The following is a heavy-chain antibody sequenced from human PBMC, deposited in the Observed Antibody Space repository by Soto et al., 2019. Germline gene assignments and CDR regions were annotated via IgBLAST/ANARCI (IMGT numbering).Heavy chain of an antibody. CDR3: ARDEGPIGPTIAVAAYPNAFDI. Sequence: PSETLSLTCAVYGGSFSGYYWSWIRQPPGKGLEWIGEINHSGSTNYNPSLKSRVTISVDTSKNQFSLKLSSVTAADTAVYYCARDEGPIGPTIAVAAYPNAFDIWGQGTMVTVSS. J-gene: IGHJ3*02. CDR2: INHSGST. V-gene: IGHV4-34*01. CDR1: GGSFSGYY. D-gene: IGHD6-19*01.